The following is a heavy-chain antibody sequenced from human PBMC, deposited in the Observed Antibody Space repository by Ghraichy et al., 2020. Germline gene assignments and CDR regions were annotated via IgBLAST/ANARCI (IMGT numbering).Heavy chain of an antibody. D-gene: IGHD3-22*01. Sequence: GGSLRLSCAASGFTFEDYAMNWVRQRPGEGLEWVSGISWTSANIGYVDSVKGRFTISRDNAKNSLYLQMNSLRAEDTALYYCAKGIEARRVNAFYMWGQGTMVTVSS. J-gene: IGHJ3*02. CDR2: ISWTSANI. V-gene: IGHV3-9*01. CDR3: AKGIEARRVNAFYM. CDR1: GFTFEDYA.